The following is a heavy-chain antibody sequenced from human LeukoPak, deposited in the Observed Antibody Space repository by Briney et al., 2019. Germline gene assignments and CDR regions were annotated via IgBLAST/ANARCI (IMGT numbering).Heavy chain of an antibody. V-gene: IGHV4-61*02. D-gene: IGHD4-17*01. J-gene: IGHJ4*02. CDR2: VYAGGTT. CDR3: ARAPSGDYVRPYFDY. CDR1: DASINSGNYY. Sequence: SETLALTCTVSDASINSGNYYWTWIRQPAGKGLEWIGRVYAGGTTNYNPSLKSRVTISIDTSKSQFSLKLTSVTAADTAVYYCARAPSGDYVRPYFDYWGQGTLVTVSS.